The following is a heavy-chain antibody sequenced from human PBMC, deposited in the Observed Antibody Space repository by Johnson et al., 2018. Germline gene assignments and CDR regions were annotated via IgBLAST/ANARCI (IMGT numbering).Heavy chain of an antibody. V-gene: IGHV3-30*03. CDR1: GFTVNTYG. J-gene: IGHJ3*02. CDR2: ISYDGTNK. Sequence: QVQLVESGGGVVQPGRSLRLSCEASGFTVNTYGINWVRQAPGKGLEWVAGISYDGTNKDYADSVKGRFTISRDNSKNVLFLQVYNLKREETAVYYCARTHSGVYWGDAFDIWGQGTKVTVSS. D-gene: IGHD5-12*01. CDR3: ARTHSGVYWGDAFDI.